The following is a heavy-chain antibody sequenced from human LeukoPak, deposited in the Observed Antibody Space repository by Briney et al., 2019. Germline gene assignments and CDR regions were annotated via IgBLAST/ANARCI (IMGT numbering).Heavy chain of an antibody. D-gene: IGHD6-13*01. J-gene: IGHJ4*02. V-gene: IGHV3-15*01. CDR1: GFTFSNAW. Sequence: GGSLRLSCAASGFTFSNAWMSWVRQAQGKGLEWVGRIKSKTDGGTTDYAAPVKGRFTISRDDSKNTLYLQMNSLKTEDTAVYYCTTVPYSSSWSYYFDYWGQGTLVTVSS. CDR2: IKSKTDGGTT. CDR3: TTVPYSSSWSYYFDY.